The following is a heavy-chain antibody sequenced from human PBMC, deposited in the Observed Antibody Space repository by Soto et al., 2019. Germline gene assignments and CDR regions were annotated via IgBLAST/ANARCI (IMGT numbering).Heavy chain of an antibody. CDR2: ISPNGDST. Sequence: EVQLLESGGGLVQPGGSLRLDCAASGFTFNNYAMNWVRQAPGRGLEWVSIISPNGDSTYYADSVKGRFTISRDNSQNTVLLQMNSLRAEDTAIYFCAKVRLTDYLRYAPHLWGQGTLVTVSS. CDR3: AKVRLTDYLRYAPHL. D-gene: IGHD2-8*01. J-gene: IGHJ3*01. V-gene: IGHV3-23*01. CDR1: GFTFNNYA.